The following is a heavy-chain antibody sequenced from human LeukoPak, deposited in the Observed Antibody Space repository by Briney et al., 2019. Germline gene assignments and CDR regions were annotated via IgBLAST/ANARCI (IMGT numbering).Heavy chain of an antibody. CDR2: INQDGTEK. J-gene: IGHJ4*02. Sequence: PGGSLRLSCAASGFTFTTYWMTWVRQAPGKWLEWVASINQDGTEKYYVDSVKGRFTISRDNAKNSLYLQMNSLRVEDTAVFYCAKVAKYYYGSETYYFFEHWGQGTPVTASS. V-gene: IGHV3-7*01. CDR1: GFTFTTYW. CDR3: AKVAKYYYGSETYYFFEH. D-gene: IGHD3-10*01.